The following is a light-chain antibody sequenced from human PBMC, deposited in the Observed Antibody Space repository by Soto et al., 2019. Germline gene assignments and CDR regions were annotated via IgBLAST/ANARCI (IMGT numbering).Light chain of an antibody. CDR2: LGS. Sequence: DIVMTQSPLSLPVTPGEPASISCRSSQSLLHSNGYNYLDWYLQQPGQSPQLLIYLGSTRASGVPDRFSGSGSGKDFTLKISRVEAEDVGVYYCMQALQSPLTFGGGTKVEIK. J-gene: IGKJ4*01. CDR1: QSLLHSNGYNY. V-gene: IGKV2-28*01. CDR3: MQALQSPLT.